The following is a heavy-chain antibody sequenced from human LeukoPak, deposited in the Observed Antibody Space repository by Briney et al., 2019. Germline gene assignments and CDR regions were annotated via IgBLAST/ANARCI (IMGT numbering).Heavy chain of an antibody. D-gene: IGHD3-3*01. Sequence: GGSLRLSCAASGFTFSSYGMPWVRQAPGKGLEWVAVIWYDGSNKYYADSVKGRFTISRDNSKNTLYLQMNSLRAEDTAVYYYCAIFGVVPFDYWGQGTLVTVSS. CDR1: GFTFSSYG. CDR2: IWYDGSNK. V-gene: IGHV3-33*01. J-gene: IGHJ4*02. CDR3: CAIFGVVPFDY.